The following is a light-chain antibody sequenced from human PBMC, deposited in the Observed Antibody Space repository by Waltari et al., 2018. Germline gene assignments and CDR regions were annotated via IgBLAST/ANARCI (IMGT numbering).Light chain of an antibody. CDR3: QQHYPTASLT. Sequence: DIVMTQSPEYLAVSLGERATVNWKSSQSVLYSSNNKNYLDWYQLKPGQPPKLLIYWASTRESGVPDRFSGSGSGTDFTLTISSLQAEDVAVYYCQQHYPTASLTFGGGTKVAI. V-gene: IGKV4-1*01. J-gene: IGKJ4*01. CDR1: QSVLYSSNNKNY. CDR2: WAS.